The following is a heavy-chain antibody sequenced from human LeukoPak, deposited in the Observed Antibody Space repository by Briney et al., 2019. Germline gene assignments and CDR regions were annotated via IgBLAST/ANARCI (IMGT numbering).Heavy chain of an antibody. CDR1: AFTFSSYD. CDR2: ISYDGSNK. J-gene: IGHJ4*02. V-gene: IGHV3-30-3*01. Sequence: GGSLRLSCAASAFTFSSYDMHWVRQAPGKGMEWVSIISYDGSNKYYADSVQGRFTISRDNSKNTLYLQMNSLRAEDTAVYYCARGYGAQYFDYWGQGTLVTVSS. D-gene: IGHD4-17*01. CDR3: ARGYGAQYFDY.